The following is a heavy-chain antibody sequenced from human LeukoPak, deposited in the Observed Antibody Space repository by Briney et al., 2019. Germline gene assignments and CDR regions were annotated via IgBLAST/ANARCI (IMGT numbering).Heavy chain of an antibody. J-gene: IGHJ5*02. CDR2: IYHSGST. Sequence: SETLSLTCAVSGGSISSSNWWSWVRQPPGKGLEWIGEIYHSGSTNYNPSLKSRVTISVDKSKNQFSLKLSSVTAADTAVYYCARGGYYGAGNDFRFDPWGQGTLVTVSS. V-gene: IGHV4-4*02. CDR1: GGSISSSNW. D-gene: IGHD3-10*01. CDR3: ARGGYYGAGNDFRFDP.